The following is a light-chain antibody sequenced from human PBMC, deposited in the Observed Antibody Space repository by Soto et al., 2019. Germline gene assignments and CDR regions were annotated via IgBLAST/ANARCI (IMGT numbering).Light chain of an antibody. J-gene: IGKJ1*01. CDR3: QQYYSTPWT. V-gene: IGKV4-1*01. Sequence: DIVMTQSPDSLAVSLGERATINCKSSQSVLYSSNNKNYLAWYQQKPGQPPKLLIYWASTRESGVPDRFSGSGSGTDFTRTISSLQAEDVAVYYCQQYYSTPWTFGHGTKVEIK. CDR2: WAS. CDR1: QSVLYSSNNKNY.